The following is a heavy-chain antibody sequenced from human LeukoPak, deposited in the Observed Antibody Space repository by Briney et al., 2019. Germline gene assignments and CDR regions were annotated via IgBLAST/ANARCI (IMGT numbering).Heavy chain of an antibody. Sequence: GGSLRLSCAASAFTVSGNYMSWVRQAQGKGLEWVSAIYSGGDTYSADAVKGRFTTSRDNSKNTLYLQMNSLRAEDTAVYYCARGRRDYGDYPYWGQGTLVTVSS. CDR1: AFTVSGNY. CDR2: IYSGGDT. J-gene: IGHJ4*02. D-gene: IGHD4-17*01. V-gene: IGHV3-53*01. CDR3: ARGRRDYGDYPY.